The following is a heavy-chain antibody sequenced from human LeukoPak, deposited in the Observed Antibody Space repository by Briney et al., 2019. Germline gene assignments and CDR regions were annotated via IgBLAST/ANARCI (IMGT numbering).Heavy chain of an antibody. CDR2: ISYDGSNK. V-gene: IGHV3-30-3*01. CDR3: AREGHDYVWGSYRPLDY. Sequence: GRSLRLSCAASGFTFSSYAMHWVRQAPGKGLEWVAVISYDGSNKYYADSVKGRFTISRDNSKNTLYLQMNSLRAEDTAVYYCAREGHDYVWGSYRPLDYWGQGTLVTVSS. CDR1: GFTFSSYA. J-gene: IGHJ4*02. D-gene: IGHD3-16*02.